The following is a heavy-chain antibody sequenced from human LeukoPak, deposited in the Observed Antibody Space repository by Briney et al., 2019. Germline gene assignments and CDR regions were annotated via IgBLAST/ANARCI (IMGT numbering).Heavy chain of an antibody. J-gene: IGHJ4*02. CDR2: INHSGST. CDR3: ARGPGYSGSHYDY. Sequence: PSETLSLTCAVYGGSFSGYYWCWMRQPPRKGLEWIGEINHSGSTNYNPSLKSRVTISVDPSKSQFSLKLSSVTAADTAVYYCARGPGYSGSHYDYWGQGTLVTLSS. D-gene: IGHD1-26*01. V-gene: IGHV4-34*01. CDR1: GGSFSGYY.